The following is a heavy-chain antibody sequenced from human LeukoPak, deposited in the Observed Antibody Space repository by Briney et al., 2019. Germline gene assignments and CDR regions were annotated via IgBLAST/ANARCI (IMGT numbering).Heavy chain of an antibody. CDR2: VSYSGRT. D-gene: IGHD5-24*01. CDR1: GGSITNYY. Sequence: SETLSLTCTVSGGSITNYYWNWIRQPPGKDLEWIGCVSYSGRTHYSSALKSRVTISVDMSKSQFSLNLRSVTAADTAVYYCARPGRQDAYNGHYWYFDLWGRGTLVTVSS. V-gene: IGHV4-59*01. CDR3: ARPGRQDAYNGHYWYFDL. J-gene: IGHJ2*01.